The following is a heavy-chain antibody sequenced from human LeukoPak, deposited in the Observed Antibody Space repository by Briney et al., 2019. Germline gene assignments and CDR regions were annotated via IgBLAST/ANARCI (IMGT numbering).Heavy chain of an antibody. CDR3: AQQVGYCSSGSCYFTY. V-gene: IGHV3-23*01. J-gene: IGHJ1*01. CDR2: ISDTGGST. D-gene: IGHD2-15*01. CDR1: GFSLNTYA. Sequence: GGSLRLSCAASGFSLNTYAMSWVRQAPGKGLEWVSAISDTGGSTYYADSVKGRFTISRDKSKNTLSLQMNSLRAEDTAVYYCAQQVGYCSSGSCYFTYWGQGTLVTVSS.